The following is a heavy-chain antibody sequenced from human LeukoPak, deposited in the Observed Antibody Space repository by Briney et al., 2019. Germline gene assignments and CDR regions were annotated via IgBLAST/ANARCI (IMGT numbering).Heavy chain of an antibody. Sequence: GGSLRLSCAASGTYWMHWVRQAPGKGLVWVSHINSDGSWTGYADSVKGRFTISKDNAKNTVSLQMDNLRAEDTAVYYCVTFYETYWGRGTLVTVSS. CDR1: GTYW. CDR3: VTFYETY. J-gene: IGHJ4*02. CDR2: INSDGSWT. D-gene: IGHD2/OR15-2a*01. V-gene: IGHV3-74*01.